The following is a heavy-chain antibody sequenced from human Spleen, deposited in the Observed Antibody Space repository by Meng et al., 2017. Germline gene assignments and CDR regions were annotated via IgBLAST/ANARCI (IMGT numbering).Heavy chain of an antibody. D-gene: IGHD2-21*01. CDR1: GYTFTNYG. V-gene: IGHV1-18*01. Sequence: QIQLAQSGAEVNKPGASVQVSCKASGYTFTNYGITWGRQAPGQGLEWMGWINAYNGDTNYAQTLQGRVTMTTDTSTSTAYMELRSLRSDDTAVYYCARVEVGITSGDYWGQGTLVTVSS. J-gene: IGHJ4*02. CDR3: ARVEVGITSGDY. CDR2: INAYNGDT.